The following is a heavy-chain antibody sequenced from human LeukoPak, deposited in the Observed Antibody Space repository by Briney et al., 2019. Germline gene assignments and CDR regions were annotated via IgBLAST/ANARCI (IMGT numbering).Heavy chain of an antibody. CDR1: GFKFADYD. Sequence: GGSLSLSCSVSGFKFADYDMSWLRQAPGKGLEWVGFIRNTVYGGTIKYAAAVKGRFTISRDDSKSIAYLQMNSLQSEDTAVYFCSRSTWRYTMDVWGQGTTVTVSS. D-gene: IGHD5-24*01. V-gene: IGHV3-49*03. J-gene: IGHJ6*02. CDR2: IRNTVYGGTI. CDR3: SRSTWRYTMDV.